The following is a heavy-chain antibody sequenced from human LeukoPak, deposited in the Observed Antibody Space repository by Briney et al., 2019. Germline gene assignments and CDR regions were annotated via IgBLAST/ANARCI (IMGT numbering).Heavy chain of an antibody. CDR2: INPNSGGT. CDR3: AREVDKNYYGMDV. J-gene: IGHJ6*02. V-gene: IGHV1-2*04. Sequence: GASVKVSCKASGYTFTGYYMHWVRQAPGQGLEWMGWINPNSGGTNYAQKFQGWVTMTRDTSISTAYMELSRLRSDDTAVYYCAREVDKNYYGMDVWGQGTTVTVSS. CDR1: GYTFTGYY. D-gene: IGHD5-12*01.